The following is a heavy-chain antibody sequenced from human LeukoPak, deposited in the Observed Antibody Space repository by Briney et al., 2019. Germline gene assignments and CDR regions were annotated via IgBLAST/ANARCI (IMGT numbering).Heavy chain of an antibody. CDR2: IYYSGST. Sequence: PSETLSLTCTVSGGSISSSSYYWGWIRQPPGKGLEWIGSIYYSGSTYYNPSLKSRVTISVDASKNQFSLKLSSVTAADTAVYYCARDRGIVGAGGYYYYMDVWGKGTTVTVSS. CDR3: ARDRGIVGAGGYYYYMDV. D-gene: IGHD1-26*01. V-gene: IGHV4-39*07. J-gene: IGHJ6*03. CDR1: GGSISSSSYY.